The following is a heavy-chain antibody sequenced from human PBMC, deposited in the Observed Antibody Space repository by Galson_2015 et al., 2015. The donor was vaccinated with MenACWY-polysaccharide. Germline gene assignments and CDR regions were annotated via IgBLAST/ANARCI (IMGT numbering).Heavy chain of an antibody. CDR2: ISGDGGTT. J-gene: IGHJ4*02. CDR3: ARHAWLGD. D-gene: IGHD3-10*01. Sequence: SLRLSCAASGFTFSSYTMSWVRQAPGKGLEWVSVISGDGGTTYHADSVKGRFTISRDNFKNTLYLEMNSLRPEDTAVYYCARHAWLGDWGQGTLVTVSS. CDR1: GFTFSSYT. V-gene: IGHV3-23*01.